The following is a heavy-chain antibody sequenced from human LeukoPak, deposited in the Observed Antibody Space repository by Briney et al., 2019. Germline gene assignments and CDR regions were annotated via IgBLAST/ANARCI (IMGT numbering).Heavy chain of an antibody. J-gene: IGHJ3*02. CDR3: ARSGERNYYDSSGYYQGANAFDI. V-gene: IGHV1-18*01. D-gene: IGHD3-22*01. CDR1: GYTFTSYG. Sequence: ASVKVSCKASGYTFTSYGISWVRQAPGQGLEWMGWISAYNGNTNYAQKLQGRVTMTTDTSTSTAYMGLRSLRSDDTAVYYCARSGERNYYDSSGYYQGANAFDIWGQGTMVTVSS. CDR2: ISAYNGNT.